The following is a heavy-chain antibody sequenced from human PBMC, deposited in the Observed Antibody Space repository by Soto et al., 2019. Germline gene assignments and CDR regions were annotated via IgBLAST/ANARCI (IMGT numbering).Heavy chain of an antibody. CDR1: AGSVNRGHYY. D-gene: IGHD3-10*01. J-gene: IGHJ5*01. CDR3: ARESSLLLPDSGKSIDP. V-gene: IGHV4-61*03. Sequence: PSETLPLTRTVSAGSVNRGHYYWNWIRQSPGKGLEWIGYIYSSGSTNYNSSLKSRLSISIDTSRTHSSLKLTSVTAAATAAHYCARESSLLLPDSGKSIDPWGQGILVTVAS. CDR2: IYSSGST.